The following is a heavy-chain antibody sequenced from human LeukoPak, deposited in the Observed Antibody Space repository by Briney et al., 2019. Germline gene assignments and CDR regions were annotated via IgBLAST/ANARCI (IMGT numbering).Heavy chain of an antibody. V-gene: IGHV1-69*13. CDR3: ARGGDGYNLDYYYYMDV. Sequence: SVKASCKASGGTFSSYAISWVRQAPGQGLEWMGGIIPIFGTANYAQKFQGRVTITADESTSTAYMELSSLRSEDTAVYYCARGGDGYNLDYYYYMDVWGKGTTVTVSS. J-gene: IGHJ6*03. D-gene: IGHD5-24*01. CDR2: IIPIFGTA. CDR1: GGTFSSYA.